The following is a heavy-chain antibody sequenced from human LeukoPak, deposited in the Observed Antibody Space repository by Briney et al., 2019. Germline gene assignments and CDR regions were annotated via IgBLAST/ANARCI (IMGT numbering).Heavy chain of an antibody. CDR1: GFTFSSYS. D-gene: IGHD6-6*01. CDR3: ARWGSSSDYYYYYMAV. Sequence: GGSLRLSCAASGFTFSSYSMNWVRQAPGKGLEWISYISSSSTTIYYADSVKGRFTISRDNAKNSLYLQMNSLRAEDTAVYYCARWGSSSDYYYYYMAVWGKGTTVTVSS. J-gene: IGHJ6*03. CDR2: ISSSSTTI. V-gene: IGHV3-48*01.